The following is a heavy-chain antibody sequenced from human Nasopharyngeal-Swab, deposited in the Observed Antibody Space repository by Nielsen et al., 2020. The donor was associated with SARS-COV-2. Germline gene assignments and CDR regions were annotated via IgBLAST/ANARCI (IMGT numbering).Heavy chain of an antibody. CDR3: TGRDCSGTRCYAYTPSNSGVYHYYYMDV. J-gene: IGHJ6*03. D-gene: IGHD2-2*01. V-gene: IGHV3-21*01. Sequence: GGSLRLSCAASGFTFKKYNFNWVRQAPGKGLERVPSIRSRRSHKYYADSVKGRFTISRDNAKNSLYLQMNSLRAEDTAVYYCTGRDCSGTRCYAYTPSNSGVYHYYYMDVWGQGTTVTVSS. CDR2: IRSRRSHK. CDR1: GFTFKKYN.